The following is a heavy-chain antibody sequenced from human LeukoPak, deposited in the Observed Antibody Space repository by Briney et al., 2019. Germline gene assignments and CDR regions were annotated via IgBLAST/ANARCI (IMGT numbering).Heavy chain of an antibody. V-gene: IGHV1-69*13. CDR2: IIPIFGTA. D-gene: IGHD5-12*01. CDR3: ARGNEDIVEENWFDP. J-gene: IGHJ5*02. Sequence: GASVKVSCTASGGTFSSYAISWVRQAPGQGLEWMGGIIPIFGTANYAQKFQGRVTITADESTSTAYMELSSLRSEDTAVYYCARGNEDIVEENWFDPWGQGTLVIVSS. CDR1: GGTFSSYA.